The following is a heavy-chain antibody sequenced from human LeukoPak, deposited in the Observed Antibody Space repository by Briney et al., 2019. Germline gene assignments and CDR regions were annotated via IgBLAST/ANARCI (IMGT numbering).Heavy chain of an antibody. CDR2: INPNSGGT. J-gene: IGHJ5*02. CDR3: SRGGVTTVTRAWFDP. CDR1: GYTFTGYY. Sequence: SVRVSCKASGYTFTGYYVHWVRQAPGQGLEWMGWINPNSGGTNYAQRFQGRVTMTRDTSISTAYMELSRLGSDDTAFYCCSRGGVTTVTRAWFDPWGQGTLVTVSS. V-gene: IGHV1-2*02. D-gene: IGHD4-17*01.